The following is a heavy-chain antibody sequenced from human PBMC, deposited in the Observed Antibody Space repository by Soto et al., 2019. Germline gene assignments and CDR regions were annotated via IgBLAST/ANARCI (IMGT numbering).Heavy chain of an antibody. D-gene: IGHD1-26*01. CDR1: GFTPSSYE. J-gene: IGHJ4*02. Sequence: GGSLRLSCAASGFTPSSYEMNWVRQAPGKGLEWVSYISGSGRTIYYADSVKGRFTIYRDNAKNSLYLQMNSLRAEDTAVYYCARSGTYEPLYYWGQGTLVTVSS. V-gene: IGHV3-48*03. CDR2: ISGSGRTI. CDR3: ARSGTYEPLYY.